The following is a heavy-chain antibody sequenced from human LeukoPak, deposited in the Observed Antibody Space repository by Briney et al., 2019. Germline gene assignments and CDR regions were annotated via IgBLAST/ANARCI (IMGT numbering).Heavy chain of an antibody. Sequence: PGGSLRLSCAASGFTFSSYGMHWVRQAPGKGLEWVAFIRYDGSNKYYADSVKGRFAISRDNSKNTLYLQMNSLRAEDTAVYYCAKDVTTVVTYSYFDYWGQGTLVTVSS. D-gene: IGHD4-23*01. CDR3: AKDVTTVVTYSYFDY. CDR1: GFTFSSYG. V-gene: IGHV3-30*02. CDR2: IRYDGSNK. J-gene: IGHJ4*02.